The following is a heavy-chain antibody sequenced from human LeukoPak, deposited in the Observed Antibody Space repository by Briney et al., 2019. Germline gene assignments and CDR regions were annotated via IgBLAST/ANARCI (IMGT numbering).Heavy chain of an antibody. CDR3: ARAYSSSSVFFFDY. Sequence: SVKVSCKASGGTFSSYAISWVRQAPGQGLEWMGGIIPIFGTANYAQEFQGRVTITADESTSTAYMELSSLRSEDTAVYYCARAYSSSSVFFFDYWGQGTLVTVSS. CDR2: IIPIFGTA. V-gene: IGHV1-69*13. D-gene: IGHD6-6*01. J-gene: IGHJ4*02. CDR1: GGTFSSYA.